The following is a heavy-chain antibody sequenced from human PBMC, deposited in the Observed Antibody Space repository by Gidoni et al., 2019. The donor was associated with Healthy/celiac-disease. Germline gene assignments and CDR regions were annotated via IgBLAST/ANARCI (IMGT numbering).Heavy chain of an antibody. V-gene: IGHV3-7*01. CDR1: GFTFSSHW. D-gene: IGHD6-19*01. Sequence: EVQLVESGGGLVQPGGSLRLSCAASGFTFSSHWMSWVRQAPGKGLEWVANIKQDGSEKYYVDSVKGRFTISRDNAKNSLYLQMNSLRAEDTAVYYCARDRVSSGWYGNYYYYGMDVWGQGTTVTVSS. J-gene: IGHJ6*02. CDR3: ARDRVSSGWYGNYYYYGMDV. CDR2: IKQDGSEK.